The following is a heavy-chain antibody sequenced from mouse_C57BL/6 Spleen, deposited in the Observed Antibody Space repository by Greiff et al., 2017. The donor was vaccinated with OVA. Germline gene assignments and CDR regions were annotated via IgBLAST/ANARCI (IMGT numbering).Heavy chain of an antibody. D-gene: IGHD1-1*01. J-gene: IGHJ1*03. CDR1: GFSLTSYG. Sequence: VKLVESGPGLVAPSQSLSITCTVSGFSLTSYGVHRVRQPPGKGLEWLVVIWSDGSTTYNSALKSRLSISKDNSKSQVFLKMNSLQTDDTAMYYCARGGSSRWYFDVWGTGTTVTVSS. CDR3: ARGGSSRWYFDV. CDR2: IWSDGST. V-gene: IGHV2-6*03.